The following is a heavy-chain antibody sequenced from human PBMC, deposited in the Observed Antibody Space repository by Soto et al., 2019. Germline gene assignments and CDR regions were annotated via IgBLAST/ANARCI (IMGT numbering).Heavy chain of an antibody. CDR2: IRSKPNTDAT. Sequence: EVQLVESGGGLVQPGGSLKLSCAASGFTFSDSAMHWVRQASGKGLEWVGRIRSKPNTDATAYAASVKGRFTISRDDSKITAYLQMNSLKTDDTAVYYCTRHVDCSGGSCYSGYYYYMDVWGKGTTVTVSS. J-gene: IGHJ6*03. D-gene: IGHD2-15*01. CDR3: TRHVDCSGGSCYSGYYYYMDV. V-gene: IGHV3-73*01. CDR1: GFTFSDSA.